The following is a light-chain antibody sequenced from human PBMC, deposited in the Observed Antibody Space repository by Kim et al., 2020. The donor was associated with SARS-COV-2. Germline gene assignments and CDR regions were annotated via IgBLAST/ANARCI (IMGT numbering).Light chain of an antibody. CDR3: QQHNNSPPLT. J-gene: IGKJ5*01. Sequence: SPGERAALSCRAGRSVSSNIAWYYQKPGRAPRLLIYDASTRTTGIPASFSGSGSGTDFSLTISSIVPEDDAVDYCQQHNNSPPLTFGQGTRLEIK. CDR1: RSVSSN. V-gene: IGKV3-11*01. CDR2: DAS.